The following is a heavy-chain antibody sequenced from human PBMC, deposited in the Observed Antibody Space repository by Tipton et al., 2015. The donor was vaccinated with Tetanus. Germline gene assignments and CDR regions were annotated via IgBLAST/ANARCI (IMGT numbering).Heavy chain of an antibody. Sequence: TLSLTCTVSGGSISSSSYYWGWIRQPPGKGLEWIGSIYYSGSTYYNPSLKSRVTISVDTSKNQFSLKLSSVTAADTAVYYCARQTVTTARGPHFDYWGQGTLVTVSS. CDR1: GGSISSSSYY. D-gene: IGHD4-17*01. V-gene: IGHV4-39*01. CDR3: ARQTVTTARGPHFDY. CDR2: IYYSGST. J-gene: IGHJ4*02.